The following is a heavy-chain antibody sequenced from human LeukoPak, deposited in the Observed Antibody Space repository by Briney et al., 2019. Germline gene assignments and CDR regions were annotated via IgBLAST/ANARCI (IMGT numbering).Heavy chain of an antibody. Sequence: GASVKVSCKASGYTFTSYDINWVRQATGQGLEWMGWMNPNSGNTGYAQKFQGRVTITRNTSISTAYMELRSLRSEDTAVYYCARGGQYYDFWSGPRFHYYYMDVWGKGTTVTVSS. CDR3: ARGGQYYDFWSGPRFHYYYMDV. V-gene: IGHV1-8*03. CDR2: MNPNSGNT. CDR1: GYTFTSYD. D-gene: IGHD3-3*01. J-gene: IGHJ6*03.